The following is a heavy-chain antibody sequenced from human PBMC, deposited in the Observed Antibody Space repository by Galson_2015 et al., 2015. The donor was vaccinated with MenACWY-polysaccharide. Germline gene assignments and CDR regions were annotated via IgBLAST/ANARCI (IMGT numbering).Heavy chain of an antibody. V-gene: IGHV3-7*03. CDR3: ARDPAYGAFDV. CDR2: INLDGSVK. J-gene: IGHJ3*01. Sequence: SLRLSCAASGFSFESFWMSWVRQVPGKGLQEVAQINLDGSVKTYADSVRGRFTISRDNAEKSLSLQMSSLRADDTAVYYCARDPAYGAFDVWGQGTMLSSLQ. D-gene: IGHD4-17*01. CDR1: GFSFESFW.